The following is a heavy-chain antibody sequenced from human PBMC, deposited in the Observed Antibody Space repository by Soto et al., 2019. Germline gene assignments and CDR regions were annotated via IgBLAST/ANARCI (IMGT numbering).Heavy chain of an antibody. CDR1: GFTFSHYW. V-gene: IGHV3-74*01. J-gene: IGHJ6*03. Sequence: EVQLVESGGGLVQPGGSLRLSCAASGFTFSHYWMYWVRQAPGKGLVWVSRINSDGSVSSYADSVKGRLTISRDNVKNTLYLQMDSLRAEDTAVYYCARADCVGGTCYSLACSFYYYMDVWGKGTTVTVFS. CDR2: INSDGSVS. CDR3: ARADCVGGTCYSLACSFYYYMDV. D-gene: IGHD2-15*01.